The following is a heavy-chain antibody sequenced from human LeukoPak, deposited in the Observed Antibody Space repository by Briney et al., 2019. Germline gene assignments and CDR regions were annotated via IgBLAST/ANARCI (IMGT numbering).Heavy chain of an antibody. CDR1: GFTFSSYA. CDR3: ARGVARGYSGYDFGYFDY. Sequence: GRPLRLSCAASGFTFSSYAMHWVRQAPGKGLEWVAAISYDGSNKYYADSVKGRFTISRDNSKNTLYLQMNSLRAEDTAVYYCARGVARGYSGYDFGYFDYWGQGTLVTVSS. V-gene: IGHV3-30-3*01. J-gene: IGHJ4*02. D-gene: IGHD5-12*01. CDR2: ISYDGSNK.